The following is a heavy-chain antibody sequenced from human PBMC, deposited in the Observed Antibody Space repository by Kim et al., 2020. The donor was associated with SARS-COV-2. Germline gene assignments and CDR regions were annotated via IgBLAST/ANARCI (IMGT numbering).Heavy chain of an antibody. V-gene: IGHV3-9*01. CDR3: AKDMGGRIGIAAAGTFGFDP. D-gene: IGHD6-13*01. J-gene: IGHJ5*02. Sequence: RFTISRDNAKNSLYLQMNSLRAEDTALYYCAKDMGGRIGIAAAGTFGFDPWGQGTLVTVSS.